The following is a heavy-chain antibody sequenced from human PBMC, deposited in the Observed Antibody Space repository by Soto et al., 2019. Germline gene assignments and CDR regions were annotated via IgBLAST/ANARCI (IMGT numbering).Heavy chain of an antibody. V-gene: IGHV3-30*03. Sequence: QVQLVESGGGVVQPGRSLRLSCAASGFTFSNYGMHWVRQAPGKGLEWVAVVSYDGSTKYYADSVKGRFTISRDNSKSTLYLQMNSLRPEDTAVYYCVRDLGGYNSPCFDYWGQGIQVTVSS. J-gene: IGHJ4*02. D-gene: IGHD5-12*01. CDR1: GFTFSNYG. CDR3: VRDLGGYNSPCFDY. CDR2: VSYDGSTK.